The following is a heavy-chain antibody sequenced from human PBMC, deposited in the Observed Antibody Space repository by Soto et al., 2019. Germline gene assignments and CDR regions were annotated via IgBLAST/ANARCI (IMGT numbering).Heavy chain of an antibody. V-gene: IGHV3-7*01. D-gene: IGHD3-16*01. CDR1: EFTFSKYW. CDR2: INQDGSER. CDR3: VCGGNYFVY. J-gene: IGHJ4*02. Sequence: EVQLVESGGGLVQPGGSLRLSCAASEFTFSKYWMTWVRQSPGKGLEWVANINQDGSERYYVDSVRGRFTISRDNAKNSLYLQMKSLRAEDTAVYYCVCGGNYFVYWGQGTLVTV.